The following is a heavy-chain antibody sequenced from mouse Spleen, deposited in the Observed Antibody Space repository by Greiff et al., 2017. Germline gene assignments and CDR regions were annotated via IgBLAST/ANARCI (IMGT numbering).Heavy chain of an antibody. J-gene: IGHJ4*01. CDR2: IYWDDDK. V-gene: IGHV8-12*01. CDR3: ARRKDYDYDDGDAMDY. D-gene: IGHD2-4*01. CDR1: GFSLSTSGMG. Sequence: QVTLKESGPGILQSSQTLSLTCSFSGFSLSTSGMGVSWIRQPSGKGLEWLAHIYWDDDKRYNPSLKSRLTISKDTSRNQVFLKITSVDTADTATYYCARRKDYDYDDGDAMDYWGQGTSVTVSS.